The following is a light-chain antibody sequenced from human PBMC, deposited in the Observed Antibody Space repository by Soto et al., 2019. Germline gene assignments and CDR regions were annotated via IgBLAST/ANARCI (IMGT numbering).Light chain of an antibody. Sequence: QAVVTQEPSLTVSPGGTVTLTCGSSTGAVTSGHYPYWFQQKPGQAPRTLIYDTSNKHSWTPARFSGSLLGGKAALTLSGAHPEDEAEYYCLLSCRGANMVFGGGTKLTVL. CDR1: TGAVTSGHY. CDR2: DTS. V-gene: IGLV7-46*01. CDR3: LLSCRGANMV. J-gene: IGLJ2*01.